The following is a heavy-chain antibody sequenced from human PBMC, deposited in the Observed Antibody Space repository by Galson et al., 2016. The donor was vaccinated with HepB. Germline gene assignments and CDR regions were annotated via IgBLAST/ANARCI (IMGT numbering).Heavy chain of an antibody. J-gene: IGHJ3*02. CDR3: AHRSDSQRAFDI. V-gene: IGHV2-5*02. Sequence: PALVKPTQTLTVTCTFSGFSLGTSGVSVAWVRQPPEKALEFLALIYWDDAKRYSPSLKSRLTITKDTSKSQVVLTMTNVDPVDTATYLCAHRSDSQRAFDIWGQGTVVTVSS. CDR2: IYWDDAK. CDR1: GFSLGTSGVS. D-gene: IGHD3-22*01.